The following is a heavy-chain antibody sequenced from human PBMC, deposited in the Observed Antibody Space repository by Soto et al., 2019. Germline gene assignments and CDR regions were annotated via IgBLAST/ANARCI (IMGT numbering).Heavy chain of an antibody. CDR2: ITPIFGTA. V-gene: IGHV1-69*13. J-gene: IGHJ3*02. CDR1: GGTFSSYA. CDR3: ARGLLAVAAPPHAFDI. Sequence: ASVKVSCKASGGTFSSYAISWVRQAPGQGLEWMGGITPIFGTANYAQKFQGRVTITADESTSTAYMELSSLRSEDTAVYYCARGLLAVAAPPHAFDIWGQGTMVTVSS. D-gene: IGHD6-19*01.